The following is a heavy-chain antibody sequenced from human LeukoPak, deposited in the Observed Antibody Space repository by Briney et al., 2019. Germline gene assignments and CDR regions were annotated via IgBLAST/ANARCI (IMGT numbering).Heavy chain of an antibody. Sequence: PGGSLRLSCGASGFTFSNYGMLWVRQAPGKGLEWVAFIRYDGSNKLYADSVKGRFTISRDNSENTLYLHINSLRAEDTAVYYCVKDNPLDYWGQGTLVIVSS. D-gene: IGHD1-14*01. V-gene: IGHV3-30*02. CDR1: GFTFSNYG. CDR3: VKDNPLDY. CDR2: IRYDGSNK. J-gene: IGHJ4*02.